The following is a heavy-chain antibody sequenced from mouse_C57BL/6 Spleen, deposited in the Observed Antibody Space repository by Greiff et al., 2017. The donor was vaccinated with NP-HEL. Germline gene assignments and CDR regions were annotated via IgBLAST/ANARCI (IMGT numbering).Heavy chain of an antibody. CDR1: GYTFTSYW. CDR2: IHPSDSDT. CDR3: AMGYYDYDQDYAMDY. J-gene: IGHJ4*01. Sequence: QVHVKQPGAELVKPGASVKVSCKASGYTFTSYWMHWVKQRPGQGLEWIGRIHPSDSDTNYNQKFKGKATLTVDKSSSTAYMQLSSLTSEDSAVYYCAMGYYDYDQDYAMDYWGQGTSVTVSS. D-gene: IGHD2-4*01. V-gene: IGHV1-74*01.